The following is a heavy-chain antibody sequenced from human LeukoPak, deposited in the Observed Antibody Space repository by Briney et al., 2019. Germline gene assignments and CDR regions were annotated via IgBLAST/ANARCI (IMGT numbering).Heavy chain of an antibody. V-gene: IGHV3-74*03. J-gene: IGHJ5*02. CDR3: AREHEVVGGQGWFDP. CDR2: INSDGSTT. CDR1: GFTLSSYW. D-gene: IGHD2-15*01. Sequence: PGGSLRLSCAASGFTLSSYWMHWVRQAPGKGLVWVSRINSDGSTTTYADSVKGRFTISRDNAKNTLYLQMNSLRAEDTAVYYCAREHEVVGGQGWFDPWGQGTLVTVSS.